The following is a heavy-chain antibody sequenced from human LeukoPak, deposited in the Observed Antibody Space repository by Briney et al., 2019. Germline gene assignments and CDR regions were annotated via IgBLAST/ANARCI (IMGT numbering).Heavy chain of an antibody. J-gene: IGHJ4*02. CDR3: AKAGSGSYYFFDY. D-gene: IGHD3-10*01. V-gene: IGHV3-33*06. Sequence: GSLRLSCAASGFTFSSYGMHWVRQAPGKGLEWVAVIWYDGSNKYYADSVKGRFTISRDNSKNTLYLQMNSLRAEDTAVYYCAKAGSGSYYFFDYWGQGTLVTVSS. CDR2: IWYDGSNK. CDR1: GFTFSSYG.